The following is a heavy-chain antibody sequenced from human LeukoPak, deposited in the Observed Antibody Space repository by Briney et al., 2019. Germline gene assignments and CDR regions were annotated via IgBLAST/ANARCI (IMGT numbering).Heavy chain of an antibody. J-gene: IGHJ4*02. CDR1: GFNVNNAW. V-gene: IGHV3-15*07. CDR2: IRSKIDGGAT. D-gene: IGHD2-21*01. CDR3: YTSITDY. Sequence: GGSLRLSCAASGFNVNNAWMSWVRQAPGKGLEWVGRIRSKIDGGATDYATPVKGRFTISRDDSKNTLYLQINSLKIEDTAMYYCYTSITDYWGQGTLVTVSS.